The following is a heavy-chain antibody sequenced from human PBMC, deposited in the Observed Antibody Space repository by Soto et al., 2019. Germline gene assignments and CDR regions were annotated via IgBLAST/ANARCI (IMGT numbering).Heavy chain of an antibody. J-gene: IGHJ6*02. V-gene: IGHV3-11*01. Sequence: QVQLVESGGGLVKPGGSLRLSCAASGFTFSDYYMSWIRQAPGKGLEWVSYISSSGSTIYYADSVKGRFTISRDNAKNSLYLQMNSLRAEDTAVYYCARDRLYYYDSSGYLTVWYYGMDVWGQGTTVTVSS. CDR1: GFTFSDYY. CDR3: ARDRLYYYDSSGYLTVWYYGMDV. D-gene: IGHD3-22*01. CDR2: ISSSGSTI.